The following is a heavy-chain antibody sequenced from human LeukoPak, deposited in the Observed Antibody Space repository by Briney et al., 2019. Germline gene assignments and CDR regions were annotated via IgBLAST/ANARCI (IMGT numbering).Heavy chain of an antibody. Sequence: PGGSLRLSCAASGFTFGSYAMHWVRQAPGKGLEWVAIISYDGSNKYYADSVKGRFTISRDNSKSTLYLQMNSLRAEDTAVYYCARSKSSSSPNFDYWGQGTLVTVSS. J-gene: IGHJ4*02. CDR1: GFTFGSYA. D-gene: IGHD6-6*01. V-gene: IGHV3-30-3*01. CDR3: ARSKSSSSPNFDY. CDR2: ISYDGSNK.